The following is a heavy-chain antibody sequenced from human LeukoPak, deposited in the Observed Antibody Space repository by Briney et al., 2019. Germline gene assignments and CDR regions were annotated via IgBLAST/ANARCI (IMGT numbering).Heavy chain of an antibody. CDR2: ISSSSSYI. V-gene: IGHV3-21*01. Sequence: GGSLRLSCAASGFTFSSYSMNWVRQAPGKGLEWVSSISSSSSYIYYADSVKGRFTISRDNAKNSLYLQMNSLRAEDTAVYYCARDEDSSGYYPPYYYGMDVWGQGTTVTVSS. CDR3: ARDEDSSGYYPPYYYGMDV. CDR1: GFTFSSYS. J-gene: IGHJ6*02. D-gene: IGHD3-22*01.